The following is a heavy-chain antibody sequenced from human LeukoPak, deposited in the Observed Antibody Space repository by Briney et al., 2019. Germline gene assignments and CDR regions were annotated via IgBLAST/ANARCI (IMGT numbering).Heavy chain of an antibody. CDR1: GYSISSGYY. CDR2: IYYGGST. J-gene: IGHJ4*02. V-gene: IGHV4-38-2*01. CDR3: AGGVGATTYF. Sequence: SETLSLTCSVSGYSISSGYYWGWIRQPPGQGLEWIGVIYYGGSTYYHPSLKSRVTISMDTSKSQVSLRLTSLTAADTAVYYCAGGVGATTYFWGQGTLVTVSS. D-gene: IGHD1-26*01.